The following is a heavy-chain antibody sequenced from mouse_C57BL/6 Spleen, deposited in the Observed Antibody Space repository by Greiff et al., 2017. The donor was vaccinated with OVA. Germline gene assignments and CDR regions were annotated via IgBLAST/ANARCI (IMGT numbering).Heavy chain of an antibody. Sequence: QVQLQQSGAELVRPGASVTLSCTASGYTFTDYEMHWVKQTPVHGLEWIGAIDPETGGTASNQKFKGKALLTADKSSSTAYMELPSLASEDSAVYYCTTGGSSHRFAYWGQGTPVTVSA. CDR2: IDPETGGT. CDR3: TTGGSSHRFAY. D-gene: IGHD1-1*01. J-gene: IGHJ3*01. CDR1: GYTFTDYE. V-gene: IGHV1-15*01.